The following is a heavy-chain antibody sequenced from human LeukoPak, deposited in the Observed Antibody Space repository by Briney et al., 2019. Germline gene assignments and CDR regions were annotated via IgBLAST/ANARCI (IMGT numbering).Heavy chain of an antibody. CDR3: ASISYGDYSFDY. V-gene: IGHV1-18*01. J-gene: IGHJ4*02. Sequence: GASVKVSCKASGGTFSSYAISWVRQAPGQGLEWMGWISAYNGNTNYAQKLQGRVTMTTDTSTSTAYMELRSLRSDDTAVYYCASISYGDYSFDYWGQGTLVTVSS. D-gene: IGHD4-17*01. CDR1: GGTFSSYA. CDR2: ISAYNGNT.